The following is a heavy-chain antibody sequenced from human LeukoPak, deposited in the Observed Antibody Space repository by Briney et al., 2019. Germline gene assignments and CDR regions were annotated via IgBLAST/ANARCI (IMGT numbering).Heavy chain of an antibody. CDR3: ASGSPAADY. Sequence: KPSETLSLTCTVSGYSISSGYYWGWIRQPPGKGLEWIGSGHHSGSTYYNASLKSRVTISLDTSKNQVSLKLRSVTVADTAVYYCASGSPAADYRGQGTLVTVSS. J-gene: IGHJ4*02. CDR1: GYSISSGYY. V-gene: IGHV4-38-2*02. D-gene: IGHD6-25*01. CDR2: GHHSGST.